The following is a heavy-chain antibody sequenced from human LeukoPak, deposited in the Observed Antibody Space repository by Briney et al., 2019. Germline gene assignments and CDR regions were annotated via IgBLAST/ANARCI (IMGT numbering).Heavy chain of an antibody. CDR3: AKDLNSTYNYDSSGYEDAFDI. V-gene: IGHV3-74*01. CDR1: GFPFSSHW. Sequence: GGSLRLSCAASGFPFSSHWMHWVRQAPGKGLVWVARITNDGSSTSHADSVKGRFSISRDNSKSTLYLQMNSLRAEDTAVYYCAKDLNSTYNYDSSGYEDAFDIWGQGTMVTVSS. D-gene: IGHD3-22*01. J-gene: IGHJ3*02. CDR2: ITNDGSST.